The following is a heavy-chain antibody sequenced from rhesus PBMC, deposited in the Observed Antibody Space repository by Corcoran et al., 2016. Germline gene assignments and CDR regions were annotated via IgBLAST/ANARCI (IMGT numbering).Heavy chain of an antibody. V-gene: IGHV4-122*02. J-gene: IGHJ6*01. CDR1: GGSISSSYYY. Sequence: QVQLQESGPGLVKPSETLSLTCAVFGGSISSSYYYWSWIRQAPGKGLDWIGYIAYRGSTSSNPSLKSRVTISRDTSKNQFSLKLRSVTAADTAVYYCAREGIAAGLGYGLDSWGQGVVVTVSS. CDR2: IAYRGST. D-gene: IGHD6-13*01. CDR3: AREGIAAGLGYGLDS.